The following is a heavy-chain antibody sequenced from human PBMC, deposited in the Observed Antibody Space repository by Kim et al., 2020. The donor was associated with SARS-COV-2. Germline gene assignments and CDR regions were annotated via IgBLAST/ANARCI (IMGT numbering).Heavy chain of an antibody. V-gene: IGHV3-33*01. CDR3: AGGGTGATDFDY. J-gene: IGHJ4*02. Sequence: YAAAREVRLPISRDNSKNTLYLQMNSLRAEDTAVYYWAGGGTGATDFDYWGQGTLVTVSS. D-gene: IGHD1-26*01.